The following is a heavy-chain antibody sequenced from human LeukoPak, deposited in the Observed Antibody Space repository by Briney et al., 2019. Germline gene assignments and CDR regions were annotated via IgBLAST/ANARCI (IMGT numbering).Heavy chain of an antibody. CDR3: ARIYCSSTSCSDY. Sequence: GGSLRLSCAASGFTFSSYWMHWVRQAPGKGLEWVSGINWNGGSTGYADSVKGRFTISRDNAKNSLYLQMNSLRAEDTALYYCARIYCSSTSCSDYWGQGTLVTVSS. V-gene: IGHV3-20*04. J-gene: IGHJ4*02. CDR1: GFTFSSYW. D-gene: IGHD2-2*01. CDR2: INWNGGST.